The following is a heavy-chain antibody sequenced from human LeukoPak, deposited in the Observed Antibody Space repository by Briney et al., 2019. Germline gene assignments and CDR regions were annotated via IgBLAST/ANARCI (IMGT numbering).Heavy chain of an antibody. J-gene: IGHJ3*02. Sequence: PVGSLRLSCAASGFTFSNYLMHSVRQAPGKRLVWVSRINSDESNTNSYADSVKGRFTISRDNAKNTLYLQMNSLRAEDTAVYFCGRGGDGIDNWGQGTTVIVSS. V-gene: IGHV3-74*01. CDR3: GRGGDGIDN. CDR1: GFTFSNYL. CDR2: INSDESNT.